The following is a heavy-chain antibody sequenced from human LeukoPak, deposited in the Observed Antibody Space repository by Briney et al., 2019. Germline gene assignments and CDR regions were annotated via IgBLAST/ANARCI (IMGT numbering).Heavy chain of an antibody. CDR3: ALTVTPTYYFDY. Sequence: GGSLRLSCAASGFTFSTYGMHWVRQAPGKGREGVAVISYDGSNKYYGDSVKGRFTISRDNSKNTLYLQMNSLRAEDTAVYYCALTVTPTYYFDYWGQGTLVTVSS. CDR1: GFTFSTYG. CDR2: ISYDGSNK. D-gene: IGHD4-17*01. V-gene: IGHV3-30*03. J-gene: IGHJ4*02.